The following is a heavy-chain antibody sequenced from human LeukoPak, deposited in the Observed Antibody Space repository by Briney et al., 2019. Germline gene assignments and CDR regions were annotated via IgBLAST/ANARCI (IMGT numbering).Heavy chain of an antibody. CDR3: ARVAPPENWFDP. D-gene: IGHD2-15*01. CDR2: ISWNSGSI. CDR1: GFTFDDYA. V-gene: IGHV3-9*03. Sequence: GRSLRLSCAASGFTFDDYAIHWVRQAPGKGLEWVSGISWNSGSIGYADSVKGRFTISRDNAKNSLYLQMNSLRAEDMALYYCARVAPPENWFDPWGQGTLVTVSS. J-gene: IGHJ5*02.